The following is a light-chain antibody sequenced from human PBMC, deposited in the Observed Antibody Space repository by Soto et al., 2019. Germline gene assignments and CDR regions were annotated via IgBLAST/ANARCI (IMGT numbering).Light chain of an antibody. CDR1: QSVSSN. J-gene: IGKJ1*01. CDR2: GAS. V-gene: IGKV3-15*01. CDR3: TQYNNWPGS. Sequence: EIVMTQSPATLSVSPGERATLSCKANQSVSSNLAWYQQKPGQAHRLLIYGASTRATGIPARFSGSGSGTEIALTISGLESEDFAVYYCTQYNNWPGSFGQGTKFEIK.